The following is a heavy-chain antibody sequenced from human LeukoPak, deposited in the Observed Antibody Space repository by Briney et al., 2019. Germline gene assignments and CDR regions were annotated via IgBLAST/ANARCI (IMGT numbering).Heavy chain of an antibody. CDR3: AKDLLVEYSSSWYMTPNWFDP. CDR2: ISGSGGST. V-gene: IGHV3-23*01. Sequence: HPGGSLRLSCAASGFTFSSYGMSWVRRAPGKGLEWVSAISGSGGSTYYADSVKGRFTISRDNSKNTLYLQMNSLRAEDTAVYYCAKDLLVEYSSSWYMTPNWFDPWGQGTLVTASS. CDR1: GFTFSSYG. J-gene: IGHJ5*02. D-gene: IGHD6-13*01.